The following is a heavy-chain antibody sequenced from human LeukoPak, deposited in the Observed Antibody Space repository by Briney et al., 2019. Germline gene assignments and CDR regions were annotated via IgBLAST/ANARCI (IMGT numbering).Heavy chain of an antibody. J-gene: IGHJ4*02. Sequence: SETLSLTCAVYGGSFSGYYWSWIRQPPGKGLEWIGEINHSGSTNYNPSLKSRVTISVDTSKNQFSLKLSSVTAADTAVYFCARESRDAYGPYFDYWGQGTLVTVSS. D-gene: IGHD5-24*01. CDR3: ARESRDAYGPYFDY. V-gene: IGHV4-34*01. CDR1: GGSFSGYY. CDR2: INHSGST.